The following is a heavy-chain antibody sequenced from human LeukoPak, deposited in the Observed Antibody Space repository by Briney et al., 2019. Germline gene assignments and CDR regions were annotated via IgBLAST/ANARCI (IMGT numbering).Heavy chain of an antibody. CDR1: GFTFSAYN. Sequence: LPGGSLRLSCAASGFTFSAYNMNWVRQAPGKGLEWVSYISSSGSTIYYADSVKGRFTISRDNTKNSLYLQMNSLRAEDTAVYYCAELGITMIGGVWAKGTTVTISS. D-gene: IGHD3-10*02. CDR2: ISSSGSTI. V-gene: IGHV3-48*04. J-gene: IGHJ6*04. CDR3: AELGITMIGGV.